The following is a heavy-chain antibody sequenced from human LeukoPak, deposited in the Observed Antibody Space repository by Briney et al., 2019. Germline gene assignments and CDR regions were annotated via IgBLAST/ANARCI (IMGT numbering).Heavy chain of an antibody. CDR3: AKDLGVIIVPYAIDYYGLDV. Sequence: GGSLRLSCEASGFSFRDYWMSWVRQAPGKGLEWVADITPDGSGKTYVDSVKGRFTISRDNAKQSLFLQMNSLRAEDTAVYYCAKDLGVIIVPYAIDYYGLDVWGQGTKVTVSS. D-gene: IGHD2-2*01. V-gene: IGHV3-7*01. CDR2: ITPDGSGK. CDR1: GFSFRDYW. J-gene: IGHJ6*02.